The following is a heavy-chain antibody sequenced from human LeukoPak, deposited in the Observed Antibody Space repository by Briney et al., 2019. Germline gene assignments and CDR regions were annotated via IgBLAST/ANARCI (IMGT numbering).Heavy chain of an antibody. D-gene: IGHD3-22*01. Sequence: ASVNVSCKASGYTFTGYYMHWVRQAPGQGLEWMGWINPNSGGTNYAQKFQGWVTMTRDTSISTAYMELSRLRSDDTAVYYCAREGTLDDGYPFDYWGQGTLVTVSS. CDR2: INPNSGGT. CDR1: GYTFTGYY. CDR3: AREGTLDDGYPFDY. V-gene: IGHV1-2*04. J-gene: IGHJ4*02.